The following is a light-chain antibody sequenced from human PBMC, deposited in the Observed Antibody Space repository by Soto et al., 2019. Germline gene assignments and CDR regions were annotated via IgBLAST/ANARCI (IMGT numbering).Light chain of an antibody. CDR3: QQYNNWPPLT. CDR1: QSVSSN. CDR2: GAS. J-gene: IGKJ4*01. Sequence: EIVMTQSPATLSVSPVERATLSCRASQSVSSNVAWYQQKPGQAPRLLIYGASTRATGIPARFSGSGSGTEFTLTISSLQSEDFAVYYCQQYNNWPPLTFGGGTKVEIK. V-gene: IGKV3-15*01.